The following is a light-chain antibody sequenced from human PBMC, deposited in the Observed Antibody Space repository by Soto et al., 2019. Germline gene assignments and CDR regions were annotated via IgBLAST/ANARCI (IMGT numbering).Light chain of an antibody. Sequence: EIVLTQSPATLSLSPGERATLSCRASQGVSSYLAWYQQKPGQAPRLLIYDASNRATGIPARFSGSGPGTDFTLTISSLEPEDFAYYYCQQRSNWLTFGPGTKVDIK. J-gene: IGKJ3*01. CDR1: QGVSSY. CDR3: QQRSNWLT. CDR2: DAS. V-gene: IGKV3D-11*01.